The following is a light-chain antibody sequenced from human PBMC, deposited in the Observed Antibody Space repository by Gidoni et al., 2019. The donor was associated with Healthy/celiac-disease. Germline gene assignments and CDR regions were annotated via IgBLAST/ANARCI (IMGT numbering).Light chain of an antibody. J-gene: IGLJ2*01. CDR2: AVS. CDR1: SSDVGGYNY. CDR3: SSYTSSSRVV. V-gene: IGLV2-14*01. Sequence: QSALQQTSSVSGSTGQSITISCTGPSSDVGGYNYVSWYQQHPGKAPTLMIYAVSNRPSGVSNRFSGSKSGNTASLTISGLQAEDEADYYCSSYTSSSRVVFGGGTKLTVL.